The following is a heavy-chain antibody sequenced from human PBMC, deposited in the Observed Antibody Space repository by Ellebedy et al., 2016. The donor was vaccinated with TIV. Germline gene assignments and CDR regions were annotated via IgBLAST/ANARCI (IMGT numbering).Heavy chain of an antibody. D-gene: IGHD1-1*01. CDR1: GYTFTAYP. V-gene: IGHV7-4-1*02. CDR2: INTNTGNP. J-gene: IGHJ6*03. CDR3: ARDSRYNWNDWDYYHMDV. Sequence: ASVKVSCKASGYTFTAYPMNWVRQAPGQGLEWLGWINTNTGNPTFSQDFRGQFVFSLDTSVSTAYLEISGLRAEDTAVYYCARDSRYNWNDWDYYHMDVWGRGTTVTVSS.